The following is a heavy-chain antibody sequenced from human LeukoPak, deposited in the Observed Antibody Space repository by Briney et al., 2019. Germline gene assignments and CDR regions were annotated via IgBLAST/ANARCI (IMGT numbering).Heavy chain of an antibody. CDR1: GGSISSYY. D-gene: IGHD3-16*01. V-gene: IGHV4-59*08. CDR2: IFYSGNT. J-gene: IGHJ6*02. Sequence: SETLSLTCTVSGGSISSYYWSWIRQPPGKGLEWIGYIFYSGNTNYNLSLKSRVTISVDTSKNQFSLKLNSVTAADTAVYYCARHQLGYYYGMDVWGQGTTVTVSS. CDR3: ARHQLGYYYGMDV.